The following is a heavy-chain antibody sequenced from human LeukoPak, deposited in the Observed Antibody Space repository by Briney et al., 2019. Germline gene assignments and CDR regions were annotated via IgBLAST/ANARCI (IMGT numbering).Heavy chain of an antibody. CDR2: INPNSGGT. CDR1: GYTFTGYY. J-gene: IGHJ4*02. V-gene: IGHV1-2*02. D-gene: IGHD3-10*01. CDR3: ARDRGRYYYGSGSDY. Sequence: ASVKVSGKASGYTFTGYYMHWVRQAPGQGLEWMGWINPNSGGTNYAQKFQGRVTMTRDTSISTAYMELSRLRSDDTAVYYCARDRGRYYYGSGSDYWGQGTLVTVSS.